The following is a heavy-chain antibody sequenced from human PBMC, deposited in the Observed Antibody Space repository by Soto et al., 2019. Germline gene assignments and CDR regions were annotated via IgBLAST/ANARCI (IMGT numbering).Heavy chain of an antibody. CDR3: GRARSAAMVTSDY. CDR1: GYSFSDYG. Sequence: ASVKVSCKASGYSFSDYGVTWVRQSPGQGLQWMGWISAYNDDRNYAQNFQDRITMTTDTSTSTAYVELRSLSSDDTAVFFCGRARSAAMVTSDYWGQGTLVTVSS. V-gene: IGHV1-18*01. D-gene: IGHD5-18*01. J-gene: IGHJ4*02. CDR2: ISAYNDDR.